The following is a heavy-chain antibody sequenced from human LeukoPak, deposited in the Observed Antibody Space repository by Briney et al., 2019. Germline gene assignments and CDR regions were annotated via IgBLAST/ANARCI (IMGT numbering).Heavy chain of an antibody. V-gene: IGHV3-49*03. CDR3: TRDRGAYNLYDY. J-gene: IGHJ4*02. D-gene: IGHD1-1*01. CDR2: IRSKAYGETA. Sequence: GGSLRLSCTVSGFTFGDYAMSWIRQAPGKGLEWVGFIRSKAYGETADYAASVKGRFTISRDDPKAIAYLQMNSLKTEDTAVYHCTRDRGAYNLYDYWGQGTLVTVSS. CDR1: GFTFGDYA.